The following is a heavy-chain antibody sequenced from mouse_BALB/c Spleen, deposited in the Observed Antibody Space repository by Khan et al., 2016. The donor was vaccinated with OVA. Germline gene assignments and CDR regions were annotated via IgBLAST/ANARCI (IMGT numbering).Heavy chain of an antibody. CDR2: INTYTGEP. Sequence: QIQLVQSGPELKKPGETVKISCKASGYTFTNYGMNWVKQSPGKALKWMGWINTYTGEPTYADDFKGRFAFSLDTSANTAFLQNNNLTNEDTATNCGARPPYFSYTLDHWGQGTSVTVSS. D-gene: IGHD2-10*01. J-gene: IGHJ4*01. CDR1: GYTFTNYG. CDR3: ARPPYFSYTLDH. V-gene: IGHV9-3-1*01.